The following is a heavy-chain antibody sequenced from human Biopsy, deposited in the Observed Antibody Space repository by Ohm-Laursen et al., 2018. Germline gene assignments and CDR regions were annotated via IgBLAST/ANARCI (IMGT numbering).Heavy chain of an antibody. CDR3: ARWETTLGRSLDS. J-gene: IGHJ4*02. D-gene: IGHD1-26*01. CDR2: MSPNTGNT. CDR1: GYTFTSHD. V-gene: IGHV1-8*01. Sequence: LVTVSCKASGYTFTSHDINWVRQATGQGLEWMGWMSPNTGNTVYAQRFQDRVTMTSDTSKGAAYMELTSLTSDDTAVYFCARWETTLGRSLDSWGQGTLVAVSS.